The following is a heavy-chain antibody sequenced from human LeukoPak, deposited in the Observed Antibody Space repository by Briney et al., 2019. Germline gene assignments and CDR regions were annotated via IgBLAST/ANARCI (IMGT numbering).Heavy chain of an antibody. CDR1: GFTFTSYW. CDR3: ARHSTVGEDYYYMDV. V-gene: IGHV3-74*01. D-gene: IGHD3-10*01. CDR2: INNDGSST. J-gene: IGHJ6*03. Sequence: GGSLRLSCTASGFTFTSYWMQWVRQAPGKGLVWVSCINNDGSSTNYADSVKGRFTISRDNAKNSLYLQMNSLRAEDTAVYYCARHSTVGEDYYYMDVWGKGTTVTVSS.